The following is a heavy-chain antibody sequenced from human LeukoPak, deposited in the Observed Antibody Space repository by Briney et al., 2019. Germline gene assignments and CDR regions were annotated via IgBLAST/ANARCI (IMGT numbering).Heavy chain of an antibody. CDR2: ISGSGGST. CDR3: AKAINPTYYYGSGTLRPWDLLFQH. CDR1: GFTFSSYA. Sequence: GGSLRLSCAASGFTFSSYAMSWVRQAPGKGLEWVSAISGSGGSTYYADSVKGRFTISRDNSKNTLYLQMNSLGAEDTAVYYCAKAINPTYYYGSGTLRPWDLLFQHWGQGTLVTVSS. D-gene: IGHD3-10*01. J-gene: IGHJ1*01. V-gene: IGHV3-23*01.